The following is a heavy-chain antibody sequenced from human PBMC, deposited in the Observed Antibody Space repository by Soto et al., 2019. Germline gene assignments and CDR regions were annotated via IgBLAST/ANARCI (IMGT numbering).Heavy chain of an antibody. CDR3: ARDRGYSYGKGYNWFDP. J-gene: IGHJ5*02. Sequence: GGSLRLSCAASGFTFSSYSMNWVRQAPGKGLEWVSSISSSSSYIYYADSVKGRFTISRDNAKNSLYLQMNSLRAEDTAVYYCARDRGYSYGKGYNWFDPWGQGTLVTV. D-gene: IGHD5-18*01. CDR2: ISSSSSYI. V-gene: IGHV3-21*01. CDR1: GFTFSSYS.